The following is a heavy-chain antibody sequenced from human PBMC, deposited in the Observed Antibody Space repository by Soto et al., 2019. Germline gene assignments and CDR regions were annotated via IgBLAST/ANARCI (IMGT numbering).Heavy chain of an antibody. Sequence: PSETLSLTCTVSGGSISSGGYYWSWIRQHPGKGLEWIGYIYYSGSTNYNPSFKSRVTISLDTSKNQFSLKLSSVTAADTAVYYCARLAGYCSGTSCYGYYGMDVWGQGTTVTVSS. CDR1: GGSISSGGYY. CDR3: ARLAGYCSGTSCYGYYGMDV. D-gene: IGHD2-2*01. J-gene: IGHJ6*02. CDR2: IYYSGST. V-gene: IGHV4-61*08.